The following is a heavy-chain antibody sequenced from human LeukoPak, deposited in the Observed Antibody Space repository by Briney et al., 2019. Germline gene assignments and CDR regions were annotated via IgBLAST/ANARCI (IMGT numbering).Heavy chain of an antibody. J-gene: IGHJ4*02. V-gene: IGHV4-38-2*02. CDR2: IYYGGST. D-gene: IGHD1-26*01. CDR3: ARLRYSGTVDY. Sequence: PSETLSLTCTVSGYSISSGYYWGWIRQPPGKGLEWIGSIYYGGSTYYNPSLKSRVTTSVDTSKNQLSLKLSSVTAADTAVYYCARLRYSGTVDYWGQGTLVTVSS. CDR1: GYSISSGYY.